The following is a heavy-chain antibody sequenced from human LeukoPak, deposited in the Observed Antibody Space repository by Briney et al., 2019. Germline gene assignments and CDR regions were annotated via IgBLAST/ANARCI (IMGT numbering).Heavy chain of an antibody. D-gene: IGHD6-13*01. Sequence: GASVTVSFKASGYTFTSSGISWVRQVPGQGLEWMGWISGYNGHTNYAQKFQGRVTMTTDTSTSTAYMELRSLRSDDTAVYYCARPRAAADTYYFDYWGQGTMVTVSS. CDR2: ISGYNGHT. CDR3: ARPRAAADTYYFDY. J-gene: IGHJ4*02. CDR1: GYTFTSSG. V-gene: IGHV1-18*01.